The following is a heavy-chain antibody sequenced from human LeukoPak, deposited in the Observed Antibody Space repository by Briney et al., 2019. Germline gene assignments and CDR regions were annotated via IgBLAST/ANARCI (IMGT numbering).Heavy chain of an antibody. CDR2: IYYSGST. V-gene: IGHV4-59*01. CDR3: ARGLYWNSHYYFDY. J-gene: IGHJ4*02. Sequence: SETLSLTCTVSGGSISSYYWSWIRQPPGKGLEWVGYIYYSGSTNYNPSLKSRVTISVDTSKNQFSLKLSSVTAADTAVYYCARGLYWNSHYYFDYWGQGTLVTVSS. D-gene: IGHD1-7*01. CDR1: GGSISSYY.